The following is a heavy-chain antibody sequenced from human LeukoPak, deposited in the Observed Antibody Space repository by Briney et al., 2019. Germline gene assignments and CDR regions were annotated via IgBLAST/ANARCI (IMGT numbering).Heavy chain of an antibody. CDR3: ASVGTEEYYFDY. CDR2: IYHSGSA. J-gene: IGHJ4*02. CDR1: GDSIRSYY. D-gene: IGHD2/OR15-2a*01. Sequence: PSETLSLTCTVSGDSIRSYYWSWLRQPPGKGLEWIAYIYHSGSANYKPALKGRVTISIDTSKNQFSLKLRSLTAADTPVYYCASVGTEEYYFDYWGQGTQVSVSS. V-gene: IGHV4-59*01.